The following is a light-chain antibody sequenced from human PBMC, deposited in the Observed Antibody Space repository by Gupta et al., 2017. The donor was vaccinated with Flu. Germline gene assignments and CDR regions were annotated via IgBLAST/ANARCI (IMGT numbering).Light chain of an antibody. V-gene: IGKV1-39*01. CDR2: TIS. CDR3: QQRGSTPYT. CDR1: QKVADY. J-gene: IGKJ2*01. Sequence: SSLSASVGDRVTITCRASQKVADYLNWYQQKPGRAPNLLIYTISQVQNGVPSRFNGSGSGTDFTLTISRRQPEDLATYYCQQRGSTPYTFGQGTXVEI.